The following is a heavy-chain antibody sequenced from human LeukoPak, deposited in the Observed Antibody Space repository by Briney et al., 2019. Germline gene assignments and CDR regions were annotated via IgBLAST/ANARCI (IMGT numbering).Heavy chain of an antibody. D-gene: IGHD3-10*01. CDR2: INTYSGNT. V-gene: IGHV1-18*01. J-gene: IGHJ4*02. CDR3: AREPYGSGTYPDY. CDR1: GYTFANYG. Sequence: ASVKVSCKASGYTFANYGISWVRQAPGQGLEWMGWINTYSGNTNYAQKLQGRVTMTTDTSTTTAYMELRSLRSDDTAVYYCAREPYGSGTYPDYWGQGTLVTVSS.